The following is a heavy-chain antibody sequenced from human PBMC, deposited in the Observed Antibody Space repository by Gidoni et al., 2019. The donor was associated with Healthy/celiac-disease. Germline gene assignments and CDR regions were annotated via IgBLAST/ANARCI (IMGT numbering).Heavy chain of an antibody. D-gene: IGHD3-10*01. V-gene: IGHV3-9*01. CDR2: ISWNSGSI. CDR1: GFTFDDYA. Sequence: EVQLVESGGGLVQPGRSLRLSCAASGFTFDDYAMHWVRQAPGKGLEWVSGISWNSGSIGYADSVKGRFTISRDNAKNSLYLQMNSLRAEDTALYYCAKGSGWNYFDYWGQGTLVTVSS. J-gene: IGHJ4*02. CDR3: AKGSGWNYFDY.